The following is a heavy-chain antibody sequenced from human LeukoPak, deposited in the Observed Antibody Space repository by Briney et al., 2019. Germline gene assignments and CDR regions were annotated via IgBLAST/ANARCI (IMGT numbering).Heavy chain of an antibody. CDR1: GFIFSHYG. CDR2: IQNDASTE. V-gene: IGHV3-33*05. CDR3: VRDFRSADY. Sequence: AGGSLRLSCAASGFIFSHYGMHWVRQAPGKGLEWVAVIQNDASTENFADSVKGRFTISRDNSKNTVFLQMNSLRADDTAVYYCVRDFRSADYWGQGILVTVSS. J-gene: IGHJ4*02.